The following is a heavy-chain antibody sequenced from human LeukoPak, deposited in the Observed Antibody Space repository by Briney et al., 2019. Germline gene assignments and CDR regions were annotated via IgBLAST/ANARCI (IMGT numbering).Heavy chain of an antibody. CDR1: GFTFSTYA. CDR2: ISGSGSST. D-gene: IGHD3-10*01. J-gene: IGHJ4*02. V-gene: IGHV3-23*01. CDR3: ARAYSIIRGLVDY. Sequence: PGGSLRLSCAASGFTFSTYAMSWVRHAPGKGLEWVSAISGSGSSTYYVDSVKGRFTISRNNSKNALYLRMNSPRAEDTAVYSCARAYSIIRGLVDYWGQGTLVTVSS.